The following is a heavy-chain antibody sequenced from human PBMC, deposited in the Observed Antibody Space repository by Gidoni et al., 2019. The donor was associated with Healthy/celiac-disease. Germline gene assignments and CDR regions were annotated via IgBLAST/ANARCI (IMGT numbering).Heavy chain of an antibody. CDR2: IYYSGST. CDR3: ARDREVVDY. J-gene: IGHJ4*02. Sequence: HVQLQESGPGLVKPSQPLSLTCTVSCVSISSGGYYWSCIRQHPGKGMEWIGYIYYSGSTYYNTSSKSRVTISVDTSKIQFSLKLSSVTAADTAVYYWARDREVVDYWGQGTLVTVSS. V-gene: IGHV4-31*03. CDR1: CVSISSGGYY. D-gene: IGHD3-22*01.